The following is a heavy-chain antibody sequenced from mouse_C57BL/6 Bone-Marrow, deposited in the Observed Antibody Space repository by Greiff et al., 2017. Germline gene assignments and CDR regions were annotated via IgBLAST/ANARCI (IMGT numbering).Heavy chain of an antibody. D-gene: IGHD2-1*01. CDR3: AAFYYGNFYFDY. CDR1: GYTFTSYW. Sequence: QVQLQQPGAELVMPGASVKLSCKASGYTFTSYWMPWVKQRPGQGLEWIGEIDPSDSYTNYNQKFKGKSTLTVDKSSSTAYMQLSSLTSEDSAVYYCAAFYYGNFYFDYWGQGTTRTVSS. V-gene: IGHV1-69*01. CDR2: IDPSDSYT. J-gene: IGHJ2*01.